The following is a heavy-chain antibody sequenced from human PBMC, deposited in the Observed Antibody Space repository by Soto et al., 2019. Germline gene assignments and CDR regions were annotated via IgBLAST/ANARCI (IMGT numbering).Heavy chain of an antibody. CDR3: ASRGITIFGVVTMPFDY. D-gene: IGHD3-3*01. Sequence: GKSLKISCKGSGYSFTSYWIGWVRQRSGIGLEWMGIIYPGDSDTRYSPSFQGQVTISADKSISTAYLQWSSLKASDTAMYYCASRGITIFGVVTMPFDYWGQGTLVTVSS. CDR1: GYSFTSYW. V-gene: IGHV5-51*01. J-gene: IGHJ4*02. CDR2: IYPGDSDT.